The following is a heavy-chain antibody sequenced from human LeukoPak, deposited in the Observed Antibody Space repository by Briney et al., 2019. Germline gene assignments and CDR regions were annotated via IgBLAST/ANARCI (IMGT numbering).Heavy chain of an antibody. J-gene: IGHJ4*02. V-gene: IGHV3-23*01. D-gene: IGHD3-16*01. CDR3: AKWPEGAMDYFDY. CDR1: GFSFSSYA. Sequence: GGSLRLSCAASGFSFSSYAMTWARQAPVKGLEWVSAISGDGTRTYYADSVKGRFAISRDNSKNTLYLEMSSLRVEDTAIYYCAKWPEGAMDYFDYWGQGTLVTVSS. CDR2: ISGDGTRT.